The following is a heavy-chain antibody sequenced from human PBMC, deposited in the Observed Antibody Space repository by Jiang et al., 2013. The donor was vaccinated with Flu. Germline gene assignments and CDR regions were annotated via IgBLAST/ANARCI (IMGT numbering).Heavy chain of an antibody. J-gene: IGHJ4*01. V-gene: IGHV3-30*01. CDR2: ISSDGSNK. Sequence: LLESGGGVVQPGRSLRLSCAASGFTFNTYVMYWVRQAPGKGLEWVALISSDGSNKNYADSVKGRFTISRDNSKYAVSLQMNSVRAEDTALYYCARENYGDYYIDYWGQGTLVTVSS. D-gene: IGHD4-17*01. CDR1: GFTFNTYV. CDR3: ARENYGDYYIDY.